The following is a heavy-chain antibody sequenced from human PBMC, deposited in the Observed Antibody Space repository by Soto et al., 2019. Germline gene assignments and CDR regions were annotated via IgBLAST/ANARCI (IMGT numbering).Heavy chain of an antibody. V-gene: IGHV3-23*01. D-gene: IGHD6-13*01. CDR3: AKGVNIAAAGLNWFAP. J-gene: IGHJ5*02. CDR1: GFTFSSYA. CDR2: ISGRGGGT. Sequence: GWSLRLSCAASGFTFSSYAMSWVRQAPGKGLEWVSAISGRGGGTYYADSVKGRFTISRDNSKNTLYLQMNSQRAEDTAVYYSAKGVNIAAAGLNWFAPWGQGTLVTVSS.